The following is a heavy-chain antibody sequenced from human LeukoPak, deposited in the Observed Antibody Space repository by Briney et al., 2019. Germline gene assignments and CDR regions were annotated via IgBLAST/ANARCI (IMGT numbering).Heavy chain of an antibody. Sequence: SVKVSCKASGGTFSSYAISRVRQAPGQGLEWMGGIIPIFGTANYAQKFQGRVTITADESTSTAYMELSSLRSEDTAVYYCARSRRGYSGYEAADYYYYYGMDVWGKGTTVTVSS. V-gene: IGHV1-69*13. CDR2: IIPIFGTA. CDR3: ARSRRGYSGYEAADYYYYYGMDV. CDR1: GGTFSSYA. J-gene: IGHJ6*04. D-gene: IGHD5-12*01.